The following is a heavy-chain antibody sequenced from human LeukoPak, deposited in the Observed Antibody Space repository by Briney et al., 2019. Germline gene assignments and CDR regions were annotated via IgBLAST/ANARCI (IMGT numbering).Heavy chain of an antibody. CDR1: GGSISSYY. J-gene: IGHJ4*02. CDR2: ISYSGST. D-gene: IGHD2-15*01. Sequence: PSETLSLTCTVSGGSISSYYWSWIRQPPGKGLEWIGYISYSGSTYYNPSLKSRVTISVDTSKNQFSLKLSSVTAADTAEYYCARHFDYSGYYFDYWGQGTLVTVSS. V-gene: IGHV4-59*04. CDR3: ARHFDYSGYYFDY.